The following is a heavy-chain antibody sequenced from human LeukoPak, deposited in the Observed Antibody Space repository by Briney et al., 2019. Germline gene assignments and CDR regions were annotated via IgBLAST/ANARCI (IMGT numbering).Heavy chain of an antibody. Sequence: GGSLRLSCAVSGCTFSSYEMNWVRQAPGKGLEWVSHILSSGDNIYYADSVKGRFTISRDNAKNSLYLQMNSLRAEDTAVYYCVRELKLLFDSWGQGTLVTVSS. J-gene: IGHJ4*02. CDR1: GCTFSSYE. V-gene: IGHV3-48*03. CDR3: VRELKLLFDS. CDR2: ILSSGDNI.